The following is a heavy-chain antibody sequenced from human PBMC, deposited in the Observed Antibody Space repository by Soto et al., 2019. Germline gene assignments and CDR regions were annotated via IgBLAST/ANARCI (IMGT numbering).Heavy chain of an antibody. D-gene: IGHD2-2*01. CDR3: ARNRDLPVPAAIRYYYYGMDV. CDR2: IIPIFGTA. V-gene: IGHV1-69*13. CDR1: GGTFSSYA. Sequence: PGASVKVSCKASGGTFSSYAISWVRQAPGQGLEWMGGIIPIFGTANYAQKFQGRVTITADESTSTAYMELSSLRSEDTAVYYCARNRDLPVPAAIRYYYYGMDVWGQGTTVTVSS. J-gene: IGHJ6*02.